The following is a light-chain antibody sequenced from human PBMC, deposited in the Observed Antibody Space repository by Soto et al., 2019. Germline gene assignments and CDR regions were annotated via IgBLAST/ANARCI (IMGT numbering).Light chain of an antibody. CDR3: SSFSGTNNHVL. J-gene: IGLJ2*01. V-gene: IGLV2-8*01. Sequence: QSVLSQPPSASGSPGQSVTISCTGTRSDVGGYNYVSWHQQHPGKAPKVMIYEVTKRPSGVPDRFSGSKSGNTASLTVSGLQAEDEADYYCSSFSGTNNHVLFGGGTQLTVL. CDR2: EVT. CDR1: RSDVGGYNY.